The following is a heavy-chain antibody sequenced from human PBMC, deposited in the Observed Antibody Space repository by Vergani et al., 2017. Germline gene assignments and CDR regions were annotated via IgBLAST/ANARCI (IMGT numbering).Heavy chain of an antibody. J-gene: IGHJ3*02. CDR2: IIPILGIA. CDR3: ARDPPSGTLEDAFDI. V-gene: IGHV1-69*04. Sequence: QVQLVQSGAEVKKPGASVKVSCKASGGTFSSYAISWVRQAPGQGLEWMRRIIPILGIANYAQKFQGRVTITADKSTSTAYMELSSLRSEDTAVYYCARDPPSGTLEDAFDIWGQGTMVTVSS. CDR1: GGTFSSYA. D-gene: IGHD1-26*01.